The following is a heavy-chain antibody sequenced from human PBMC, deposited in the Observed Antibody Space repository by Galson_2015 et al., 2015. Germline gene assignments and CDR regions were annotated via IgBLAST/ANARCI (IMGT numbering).Heavy chain of an antibody. CDR2: ISGSGGGT. D-gene: IGHD3-10*01. J-gene: IGHJ6*03. V-gene: IGHV3-23*01. Sequence: ALRLSRAACGFTFSSYAMSWRRQARGKGLEWEAAISGSGGGTYYEDAVKGRCTISRDNSKNRLYLQMISLRAEDTAVYYFSNSGSASGLYYYYMDVWGTGTTVTVS. CDR3: SNSGSASGLYYYYMDV. CDR1: GFTFSSYA.